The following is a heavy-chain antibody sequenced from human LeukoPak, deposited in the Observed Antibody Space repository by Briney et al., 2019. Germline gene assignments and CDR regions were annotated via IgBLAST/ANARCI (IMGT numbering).Heavy chain of an antibody. D-gene: IGHD3-22*01. CDR3: ARDFGGGTLTERYYYDSSGYSYYFDY. CDR2: INAGNGNT. V-gene: IGHV1-3*01. J-gene: IGHJ4*02. CDR1: GYTFTSYA. Sequence: ASVKVSCKASGYTFTSYAMHWVRQAPGQRLEWMGWINAGNGNTKYSQKFQGRVTTTRDTSASTAYMELSSLRSEDTAVYYCARDFGGGTLTERYYYDSSGYSYYFDYWGQGTLVTVSS.